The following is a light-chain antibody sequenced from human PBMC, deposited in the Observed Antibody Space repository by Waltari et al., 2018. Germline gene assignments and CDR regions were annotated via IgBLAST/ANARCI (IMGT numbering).Light chain of an antibody. CDR1: DSDIGRNF. J-gene: IGLJ3*02. Sequence: QSVLTQPPSVSAAAGQRVTISCSGTDSDIGRNFVSWYQRVPGTAPRLLIYEHTEGPSGVPVSCPASKVAPAATLDIAGRQSGDEAQYYCATWESGLSLFGGGTTLTVL. CDR2: EHT. CDR3: ATWESGLSL. V-gene: IGLV1-51*02.